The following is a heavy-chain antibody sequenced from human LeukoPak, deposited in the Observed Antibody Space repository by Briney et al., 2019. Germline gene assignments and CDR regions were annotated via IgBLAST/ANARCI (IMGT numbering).Heavy chain of an antibody. CDR3: ARASPRRIDP. J-gene: IGHJ5*02. CDR2: IYYSGST. V-gene: IGHV4-31*03. CDR1: GGSISSGGYY. Sequence: SQTLSLTCTVSGGSISSGGYYWSWIRQHPGKGLEWIGYIYYSGSTYYNPSLKSRVTISVDTSKNQFSLKLSSVTAADTAVSYRARASPRRIDPWGQGTLVTVYS. D-gene: IGHD1-14*01.